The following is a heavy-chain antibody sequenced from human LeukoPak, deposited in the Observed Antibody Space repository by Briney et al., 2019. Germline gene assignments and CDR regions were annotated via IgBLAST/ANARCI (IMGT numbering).Heavy chain of an antibody. D-gene: IGHD2-2*02. V-gene: IGHV3-21*01. J-gene: IGHJ4*02. Sequence: GGSLRLSCAASGFTFSSYSMNWVGQAPGKGLEGVSSISSSSSYIYYADSVKGRFTISRDNDKNSLYLQMNSLRAEDTAVYYCARDPECSSTSCYMLDYWGQGTLVTVSS. CDR3: ARDPECSSTSCYMLDY. CDR2: ISSSSSYI. CDR1: GFTFSSYS.